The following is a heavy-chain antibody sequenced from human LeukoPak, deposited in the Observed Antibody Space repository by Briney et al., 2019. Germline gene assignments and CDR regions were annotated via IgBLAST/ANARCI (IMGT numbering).Heavy chain of an antibody. D-gene: IGHD6-19*01. J-gene: IGHJ4*02. V-gene: IGHV4-39*01. CDR2: IFHNGGT. CDR1: GGSIRTSTYY. Sequence: SETLSLTCSVSGGSIRTSTYYWGWIRQAPGKGPEWIGTIFHNGGTYYSPSLKSRVTISVDTSKNQFSLNLNSVTAADTAVYHCASRHQWLVPFYDSWSQGTLVTVSS. CDR3: ASRHQWLVPFYDS.